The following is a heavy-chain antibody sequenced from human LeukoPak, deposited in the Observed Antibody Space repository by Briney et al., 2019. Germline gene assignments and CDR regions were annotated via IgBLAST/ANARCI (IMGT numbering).Heavy chain of an antibody. D-gene: IGHD3-9*01. J-gene: IGHJ4*02. Sequence: GASVKVSCKASGYTFTSYGISWVRQAPGQGLEWMGWISAYNGNTNYAQKLLGRVTMTTDTSTSTAYMELRSLRSDDTAVYYCARGSGLRYFDWLFDYWGQGTLVTVSS. CDR1: GYTFTSYG. V-gene: IGHV1-18*01. CDR3: ARGSGLRYFDWLFDY. CDR2: ISAYNGNT.